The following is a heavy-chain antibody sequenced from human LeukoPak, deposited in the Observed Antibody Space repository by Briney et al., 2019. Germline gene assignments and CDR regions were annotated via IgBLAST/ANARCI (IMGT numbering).Heavy chain of an antibody. CDR1: GGSISSYY. V-gene: IGHV4-59*12. D-gene: IGHD2-2*01. CDR2: IYYSGST. CDR3: ARVRVPAAMRLGYFDY. Sequence: SETLSLTCTVSGGSISSYYWSWIRQPPGKGLEWIGYIYYSGSTKYNPSLKSRVTISVDTSKNQFSLKLSSVTAADTAVYYCARVRVPAAMRLGYFDYWGQGTLVTVSS. J-gene: IGHJ4*02.